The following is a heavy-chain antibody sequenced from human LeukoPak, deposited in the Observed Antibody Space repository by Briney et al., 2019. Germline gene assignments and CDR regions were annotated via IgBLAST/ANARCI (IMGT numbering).Heavy chain of an antibody. V-gene: IGHV4-59*01. CDR2: IYYSGST. D-gene: IGHD4-11*01. Sequence: SETLSLTCTVSGGSISSYYWSWIRQPPGKGLEWIGYIYYSGSTNYNPSLESRVTISVDTSKNQFSLKLSSVTAADTAVYYCAREGDNYGPIDYWGQGTLVTVSS. CDR3: AREGDNYGPIDY. J-gene: IGHJ4*02. CDR1: GGSISSYY.